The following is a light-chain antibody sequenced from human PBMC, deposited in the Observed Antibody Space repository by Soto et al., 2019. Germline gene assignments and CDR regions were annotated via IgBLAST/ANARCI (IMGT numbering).Light chain of an antibody. CDR1: SSDVGSYNL. J-gene: IGLJ2*01. V-gene: IGLV2-23*02. Sequence: QSALTQPASVSGSPGQSITISCSGTSSDVGSYNLVSWYRQLPGKAPKLIIYEYNKRPSGVSNRFSGSKSGNTASLTICGLQADDEADYHCCSYSGGSIFVVFGGGTKLTVL. CDR3: CSYSGGSIFVV. CDR2: EYN.